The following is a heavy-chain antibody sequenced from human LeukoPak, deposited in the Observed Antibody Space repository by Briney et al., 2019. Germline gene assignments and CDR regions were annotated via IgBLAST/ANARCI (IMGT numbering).Heavy chain of an antibody. D-gene: IGHD1-14*01. J-gene: IGHJ5*02. CDR2: ISHSGST. Sequence: SETLSLTCTVSGYSISSGYYWCWIRQPPGKVLEWIGSISHSGSTYYNPSLKSRVTISVDTSKNQFSLKLRSVTAADTAVYYCARVTSRLGWFDPWGQGTLVTVSS. CDR3: ARVTSRLGWFDP. V-gene: IGHV4-38-2*02. CDR1: GYSISSGYY.